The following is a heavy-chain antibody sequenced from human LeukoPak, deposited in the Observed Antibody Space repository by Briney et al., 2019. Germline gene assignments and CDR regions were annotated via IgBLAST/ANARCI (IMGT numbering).Heavy chain of an antibody. CDR1: GFIFSSYA. CDR3: ARELTMVRGVIKVYYYYMDV. Sequence: GGSLRLSCAASGFIFSSYAMHWVRQAPGKGLEWVAVISYDGSNKYADSVKGRFTISRDNSKNTLYLHVNSLRAEDTAVYYCARELTMVRGVIKVYYYYMDVRGKGTTVTVSS. D-gene: IGHD3-10*01. CDR2: ISYDGSNK. V-gene: IGHV3-30*04. J-gene: IGHJ6*03.